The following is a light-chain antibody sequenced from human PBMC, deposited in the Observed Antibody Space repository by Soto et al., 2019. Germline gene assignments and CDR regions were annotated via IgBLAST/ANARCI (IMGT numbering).Light chain of an antibody. CDR3: QQADTFPNT. CDR2: AAS. V-gene: IGKV1D-12*01. Sequence: DIQMSQSPSSVSASVGDRVTISCQASQGISRSLAWYQQKPGKAPKLLIYAASSLQSGVPSRFSGSGFGTDFTLTISSLQPEDSAIYYCQQADTFPNTVGQGTRLEIK. J-gene: IGKJ5*01. CDR1: QGISRS.